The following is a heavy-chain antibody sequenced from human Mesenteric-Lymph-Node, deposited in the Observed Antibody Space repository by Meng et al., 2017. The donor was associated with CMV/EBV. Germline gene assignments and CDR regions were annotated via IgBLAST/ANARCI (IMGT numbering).Heavy chain of an antibody. D-gene: IGHD4-11*01. J-gene: IGHJ4*02. CDR1: GFTFDDSG. V-gene: IGHV3-20*04. Sequence: LSLTCAASGFTFDDSGMSWVRQGPGKGLEWVSGINWNGGSTGYGDSVKGRFTISRDNAKNSLYLQMNNLRAEDTALYYCVRDSGVQFSYFDYWGQGTLVTVSS. CDR3: VRDSGVQFSYFDY. CDR2: INWNGGST.